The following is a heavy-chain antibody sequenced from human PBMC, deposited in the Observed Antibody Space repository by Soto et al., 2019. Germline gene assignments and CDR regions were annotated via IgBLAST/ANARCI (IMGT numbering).Heavy chain of an antibody. V-gene: IGHV1-2*02. J-gene: IGHJ4*02. CDR1: GYTFSGYY. CDR2: INPNSGGT. Sequence: ASVKVSCKASGYTFSGYYIHWVRQAPGQGLEWMGWINPNSGGTKYAPKFQGGVTMTRDTSITTADMELSRLRSGDTAVYYCAREPATAKPEGVDFWGQGTLVTVS. CDR3: AREPATAKPEGVDF. D-gene: IGHD1-1*01.